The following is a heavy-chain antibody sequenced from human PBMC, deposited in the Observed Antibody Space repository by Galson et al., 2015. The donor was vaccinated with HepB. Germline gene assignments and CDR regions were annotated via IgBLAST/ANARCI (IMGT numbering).Heavy chain of an antibody. CDR2: IRSKDANYAT. J-gene: IGHJ4*01. D-gene: IGHD2-2*01. V-gene: IGHV3-73*01. CDR1: GFNFGGSA. CDR3: ARLGDFSGYSSR. Sequence: SLRLSCAASGFNFGGSAIHWIRQASGKRPEWVGRIRSKDANYATSCVPSLGDRFSISRDDSKNMAYLNMRSLRADDTAVYYCARLGDFSGYSSRWGHGTQVTVSS.